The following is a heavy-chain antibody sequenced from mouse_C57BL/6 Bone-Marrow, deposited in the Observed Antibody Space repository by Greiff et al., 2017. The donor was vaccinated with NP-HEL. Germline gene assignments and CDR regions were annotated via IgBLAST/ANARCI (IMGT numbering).Heavy chain of an antibody. V-gene: IGHV5-16*01. CDR3: ARVVGITTVNFDV. Sequence: EVMLVESEGGLVQPGSFMKLSCTASGFTFSDYYMAWVRQVPEKGLEWVANINYDGSSTYYLDSLKSRFIISRDNAKNILYLQMSSLKSEDTATYYCARVVGITTVNFDVWGTGTTVTVSS. CDR2: INYDGSST. J-gene: IGHJ1*03. CDR1: GFTFSDYY. D-gene: IGHD1-1*01.